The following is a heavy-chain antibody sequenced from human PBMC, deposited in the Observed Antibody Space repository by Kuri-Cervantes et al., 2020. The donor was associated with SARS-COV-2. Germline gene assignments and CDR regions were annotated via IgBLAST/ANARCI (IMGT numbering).Heavy chain of an antibody. J-gene: IGHJ6*02. V-gene: IGHV3-21*01. Sequence: GGSLRLSCAASGFTFSSYSMNWVRQAPGKGLEWVSSISSSSSYIYYADSVKGRFTISRDNAKNSLYLQTNSLRAEDTAVYYCAREPITVTTNDYYYYGMDVWGQGTTVTVSS. CDR1: GFTFSSYS. CDR3: AREPITVTTNDYYYYGMDV. CDR2: ISSSSSYI. D-gene: IGHD4-11*01.